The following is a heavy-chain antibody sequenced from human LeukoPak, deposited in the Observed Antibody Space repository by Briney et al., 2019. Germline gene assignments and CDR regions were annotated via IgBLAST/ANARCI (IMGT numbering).Heavy chain of an antibody. CDR2: IKGDGGEK. CDR3: ASERWDYGYVWGSNRHDY. V-gene: IGHV3-7*01. J-gene: IGHJ4*02. Sequence: EGSLRLSCAASGFIFSTYWMSWVRQAPGKGLEWVANIKGDGGEKYYLDSVKGRFTISRDNAKNSLYLQMNSLRDEDTAVYYCASERWDYGYVWGSNRHDYWGQGTLVTVSS. D-gene: IGHD3-16*02. CDR1: GFIFSTYW.